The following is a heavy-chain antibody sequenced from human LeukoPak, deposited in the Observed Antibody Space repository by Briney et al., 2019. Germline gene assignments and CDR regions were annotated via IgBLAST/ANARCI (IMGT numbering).Heavy chain of an antibody. J-gene: IGHJ6*03. CDR2: IYTSGST. CDR1: GGSISSGSYY. CDR3: ARDQAIAAAGSGGAYYYYYMDV. D-gene: IGHD6-13*01. V-gene: IGHV4-61*02. Sequence: SETLSLTCTVSGGSISSGSYYWSWIRQPAGKGLEWIGRIYTSGSTNYNPSLKSRVTISVDTSKNQFSLKLSSVTAADTAVYHCARDQAIAAAGSGGAYYYYYMDVWGKGTTVTISS.